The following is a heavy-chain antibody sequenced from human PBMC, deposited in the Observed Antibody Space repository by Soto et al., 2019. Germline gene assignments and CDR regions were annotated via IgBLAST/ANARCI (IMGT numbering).Heavy chain of an antibody. CDR3: ARDMQGSGWSNGSDL. D-gene: IGHD6-19*01. J-gene: IGHJ5*02. V-gene: IGHV4-31*02. CDR2: IYYSGST. CDR1: GCC. Sequence: GCCRISKKQHPGKGLEWIGYIYYSGSTYYNPSLKSRVTISVDTSKNQFSLKLSSVTAADTAVYYCARDMQGSGWSNGSDLRGQGTPVLVSS.